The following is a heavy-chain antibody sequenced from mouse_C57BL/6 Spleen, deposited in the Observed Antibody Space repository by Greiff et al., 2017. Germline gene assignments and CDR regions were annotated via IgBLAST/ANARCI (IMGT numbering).Heavy chain of an antibody. D-gene: IGHD1-1*01. V-gene: IGHV1-55*01. Sequence: VQLQQPGAELVKPGASVKMSCKASGYTFTSYWITWVKQRPGQGLEWIGDIYPGSGSTNYNEKFKSKATLTVDTTSSTAYMQLSSLTSEDSAVYYCARGITTVVAMDYYAMDYWGQGTSVTVSS. J-gene: IGHJ4*01. CDR1: GYTFTSYW. CDR2: IYPGSGST. CDR3: ARGITTVVAMDYYAMDY.